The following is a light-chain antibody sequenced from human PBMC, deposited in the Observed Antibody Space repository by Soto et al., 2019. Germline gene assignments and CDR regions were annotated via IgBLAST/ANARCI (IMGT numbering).Light chain of an antibody. CDR3: QQRRNWPPLT. CDR1: QSVSSY. Sequence: EIVLTQSPATLSLSPGERATLSCRASQSVSSYLAWYQQKPGQAPRLLIYDASNRAPGIPARFSGSGSGTDFTHNISSLEPEDFVVYYCQQRRNWPPLTFGGGTKVEIK. CDR2: DAS. J-gene: IGKJ4*01. V-gene: IGKV3-11*01.